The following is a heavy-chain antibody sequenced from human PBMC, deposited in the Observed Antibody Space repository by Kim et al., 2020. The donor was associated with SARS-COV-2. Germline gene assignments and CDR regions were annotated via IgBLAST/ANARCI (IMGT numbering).Heavy chain of an antibody. Sequence: YAVSVKSRITINPDTSTNQFSLQLNSVTPEDTAVYYCARDTSSSWYAFDYWGQGTLVTVSS. V-gene: IGHV6-1*01. D-gene: IGHD6-13*01. CDR3: ARDTSSSWYAFDY. J-gene: IGHJ4*02.